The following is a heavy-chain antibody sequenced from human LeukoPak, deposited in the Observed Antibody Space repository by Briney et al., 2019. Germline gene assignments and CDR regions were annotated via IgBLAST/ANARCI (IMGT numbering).Heavy chain of an antibody. CDR1: GFTFSSYA. D-gene: IGHD2-2*02. V-gene: IGHV3-23*01. CDR2: MSGGGGAT. CDR3: AEGYCSSTSCYTPLDH. J-gene: IGHJ4*02. Sequence: GGSLRLSCAASGFTFSSYAMSWVRQAPGKGLEWVSTMSGGGGATYHADSVKGRFTISRDNSKSTLYLQMNSLRAEDTAVYYCAEGYCSSTSCYTPLDHWGQGTLVSVSS.